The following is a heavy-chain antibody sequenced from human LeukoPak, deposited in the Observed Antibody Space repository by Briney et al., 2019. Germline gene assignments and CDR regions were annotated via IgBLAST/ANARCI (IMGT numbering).Heavy chain of an antibody. CDR3: AREALEDYFDY. CDR2: INPNSGGT. CDR1: GGTFSSYA. J-gene: IGHJ4*02. Sequence: EASVKVSCKASGGTFSSYAISWVRQAPGQGLEWMGRINPNSGGTNYAQKFQGRVTMTRDTSISTAYMELSRLRSDDTAVYYCAREALEDYFDYWGQGTLVTVSS. V-gene: IGHV1-2*06.